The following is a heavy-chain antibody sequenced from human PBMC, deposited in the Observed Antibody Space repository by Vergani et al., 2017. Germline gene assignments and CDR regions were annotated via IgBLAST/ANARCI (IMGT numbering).Heavy chain of an antibody. CDR1: GYPFTGYY. Sequence: QVQLVQSGAEVKKPGASVKVSCKASGYPFTGYYLHWVRQAPGQGLEWMGRINPNRGGTNYAQKFQGRVTMTRDTSISTAYMELSRLRADDTAVYYCASCSTRRLVVWYLDYWGQGTLVTGSS. D-gene: IGHD2-2*01. CDR3: ASCSTRRLVVWYLDY. J-gene: IGHJ4*02. V-gene: IGHV1-2*06. CDR2: INPNRGGT.